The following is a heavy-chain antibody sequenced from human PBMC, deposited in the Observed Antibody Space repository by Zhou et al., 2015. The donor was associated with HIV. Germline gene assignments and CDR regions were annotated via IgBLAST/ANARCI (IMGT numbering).Heavy chain of an antibody. D-gene: IGHD2-15*01. J-gene: IGHJ4*02. Sequence: QVQLVESGGGVVLPGRPLRLSCAASRSFNGYAMNWVRQAPGKRLEWVAFMRYDGSNKYYADSVKGRFTISRDNSKKTLYLQMNSLRAEDTAVYYCAKIRGSGYCSGGSCYRFDYWGQGTLVTVSS. CDR1: RSFNGYA. CDR2: MRYDGSNK. CDR3: AKIRGSGYCSGGSCYRFDY. V-gene: IGHV3-30*02.